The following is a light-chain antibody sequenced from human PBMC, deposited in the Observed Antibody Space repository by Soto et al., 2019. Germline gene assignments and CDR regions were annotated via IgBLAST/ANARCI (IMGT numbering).Light chain of an antibody. Sequence: DIPLTQSPSTLSASVGDTVTISCRASESLIGWLAWYQQRPGSAPKLLIYDASSLEGGVPSRFTGDGSGTEFSLTIASLQPDDFGTYYCQQYKSYPWTFGQGTKMDLK. J-gene: IGKJ1*01. V-gene: IGKV1-5*01. CDR1: ESLIGW. CDR2: DAS. CDR3: QQYKSYPWT.